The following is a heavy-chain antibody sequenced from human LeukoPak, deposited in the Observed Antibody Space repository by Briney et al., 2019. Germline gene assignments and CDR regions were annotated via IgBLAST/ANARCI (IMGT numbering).Heavy chain of an antibody. CDR1: GGSISSYY. V-gene: IGHV4-4*09. Sequence: SETLSLTCTVSGGSISSYYWSWIRQPPGKGLEWIGYIYTSGSTNYNPSLKSRVTISVDTSKNQFSLKLSSVTAADTAVYYCARRMGRADAFDIWGQGTMVTVSS. D-gene: IGHD3-16*01. CDR2: IYTSGST. J-gene: IGHJ3*02. CDR3: ARRMGRADAFDI.